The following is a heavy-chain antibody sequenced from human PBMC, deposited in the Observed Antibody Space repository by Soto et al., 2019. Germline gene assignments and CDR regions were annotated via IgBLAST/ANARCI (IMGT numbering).Heavy chain of an antibody. Sequence: PSETLSLTCTVSGASVSSASYYWSWIRQPPGTGLEWIGYIYYSGSTYYNPSLKSRVTISVDTSKNQFSLKLSSVTAADTAVYYCARGSRYYDSSGYYQYWGQGTLVTSPQ. V-gene: IGHV4-31*03. CDR2: IYYSGST. CDR1: GASVSSASYY. J-gene: IGHJ4*02. CDR3: ARGSRYYDSSGYYQY. D-gene: IGHD3-22*01.